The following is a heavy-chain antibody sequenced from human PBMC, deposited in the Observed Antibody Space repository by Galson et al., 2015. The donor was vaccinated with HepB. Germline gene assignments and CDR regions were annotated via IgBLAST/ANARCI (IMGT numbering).Heavy chain of an antibody. CDR2: IYWDDDK. Sequence: PALVKPTQTLTLTCTFSGFSLSTSGVGVGWIRQPPGKALEWLALIYWDDDKRYSPSLKSRLTITKDTSKNQVVLTMTNMDPVDTATYYCAHKGRWGYSSLGGMDVWGQGTTVTVSS. J-gene: IGHJ6*02. CDR3: AHKGRWGYSSLGGMDV. D-gene: IGHD5-18*01. CDR1: GFSLSTSGVG. V-gene: IGHV2-5*02.